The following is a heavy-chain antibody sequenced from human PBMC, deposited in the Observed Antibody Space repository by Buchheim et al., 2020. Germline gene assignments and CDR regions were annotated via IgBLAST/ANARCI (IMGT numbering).Heavy chain of an antibody. Sequence: QVQLVQSGAEVKKPGSSVKVSCKASGGTFSSYAISWVRQAPGQGLEWMGGIIPTFGTANYAQKFQGRVTITADDSTTTAYMELSSLRSEDTAVYYCARDQIMITFGGVIVQNWFDPWGQGTL. CDR2: IIPTFGTA. V-gene: IGHV1-69*01. J-gene: IGHJ5*02. D-gene: IGHD3-16*02. CDR1: GGTFSSYA. CDR3: ARDQIMITFGGVIVQNWFDP.